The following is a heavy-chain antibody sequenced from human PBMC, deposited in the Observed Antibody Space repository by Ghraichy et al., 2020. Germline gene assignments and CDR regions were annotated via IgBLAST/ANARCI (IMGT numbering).Heavy chain of an antibody. CDR1: GGTFSSYA. V-gene: IGHV1-69*13. Sequence: SVKVSCKASGGTFSSYAISWVRQAPGQGLEWMGGIIPIFGTANYAQKFQGRVTITADESTSTAYMELSSLRSEDTAVYYCARPLVDCTNGVCYRVRWYYYYGMDVWGQGTTVTVSS. D-gene: IGHD2-8*01. CDR3: ARPLVDCTNGVCYRVRWYYYYGMDV. CDR2: IIPIFGTA. J-gene: IGHJ6*02.